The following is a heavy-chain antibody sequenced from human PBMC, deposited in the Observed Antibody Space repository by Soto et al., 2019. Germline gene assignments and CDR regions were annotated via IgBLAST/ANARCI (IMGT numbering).Heavy chain of an antibody. CDR3: ASSAPTKGSSNYFDY. CDR1: GFYISSGDYY. V-gene: IGHV4-61*08. CDR2: IYYSGST. D-gene: IGHD1-26*01. J-gene: IGHJ4*02. Sequence: PSEPLSLTCTVSGFYISSGDYYWSWIRQPPGKGLEWIGYIYYSGSTNYNPSLKSRVTISVDTSKNQFSLKLSSVTAADTAVYYCASSAPTKGSSNYFDYWGQGTLVTVSS.